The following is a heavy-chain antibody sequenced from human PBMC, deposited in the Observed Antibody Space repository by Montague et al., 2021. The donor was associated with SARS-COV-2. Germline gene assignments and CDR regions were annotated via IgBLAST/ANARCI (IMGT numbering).Heavy chain of an antibody. J-gene: IGHJ3*02. CDR1: GGFICSYY. Sequence: SETLSLTCTVSGGFICSYYWSWIRQPPGKGLEWIGYIYYSGSTNYNPSLKSRVTISVDTSKNQFSLKLSSVTAADTAVYYCARGSGWMGNAFDIWGQGTMVTVSS. D-gene: IGHD6-19*01. CDR3: ARGSGWMGNAFDI. CDR2: IYYSGST. V-gene: IGHV4-59*01.